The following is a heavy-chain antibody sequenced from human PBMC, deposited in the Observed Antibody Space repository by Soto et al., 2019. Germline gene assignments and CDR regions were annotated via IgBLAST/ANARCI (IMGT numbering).Heavy chain of an antibody. CDR3: AADLYYDFWSGYSYDY. D-gene: IGHD3-3*01. V-gene: IGHV1-58*01. CDR1: GFTFTSSA. J-gene: IGHJ4*02. Sequence: ASVKVSCKASGFTFTSSAVQWVRQARGQRLEWIGWIVVGSGNTNYAQKFQERVTITRDMSTSTAYMELSSLRSEDTAVYYCAADLYYDFWSGYSYDYWGQGTLVTVSS. CDR2: IVVGSGNT.